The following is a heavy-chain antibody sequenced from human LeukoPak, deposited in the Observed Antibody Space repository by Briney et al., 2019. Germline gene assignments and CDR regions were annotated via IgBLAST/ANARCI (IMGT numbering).Heavy chain of an antibody. CDR2: IYPGDSDT. V-gene: IGHV5-51*01. Sequence: GESLKISCKGSGYMFTSYWIGWVRQMPGKGLEWMGIIYPGDSDTRYSPSFQGQVTISADKSISTAYLQWSSLKASDTAMYYCARGLGYYYGSGQRRGFDYWGQGTLVTVSS. CDR1: GYMFTSYW. D-gene: IGHD3-10*01. J-gene: IGHJ4*02. CDR3: ARGLGYYYGSGQRRGFDY.